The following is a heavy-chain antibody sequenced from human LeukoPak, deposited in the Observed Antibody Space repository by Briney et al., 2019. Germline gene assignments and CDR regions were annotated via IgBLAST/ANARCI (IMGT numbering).Heavy chain of an antibody. Sequence: SETLSLTCAVYVGSFSDYYWSWIRQPPGKGLEWIGYIYYSGSTNYNPSLKSRVTISVDTSKNQFSLKLSSVTAADTAVYYCARGTGIAVAGSYYFDYWGQGTLVAVSS. D-gene: IGHD6-19*01. V-gene: IGHV4-59*01. CDR3: ARGTGIAVAGSYYFDY. J-gene: IGHJ4*02. CDR1: VGSFSDYY. CDR2: IYYSGST.